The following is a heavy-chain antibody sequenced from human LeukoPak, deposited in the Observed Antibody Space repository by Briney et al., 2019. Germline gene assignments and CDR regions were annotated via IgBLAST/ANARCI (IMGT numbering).Heavy chain of an antibody. CDR2: IYPNGGT. D-gene: IGHD2-2*01. CDR3: ARTKRTSHYYFDY. J-gene: IGHJ4*02. V-gene: IGHV4-4*07. CDR1: GGSITGYY. Sequence: SETLSLTCSVSGGSITGYYWSCMRQPAGKGLEWIGRIYPNGGTNYNPSLKSRATMSVDTSKNQFSLKLTSVTAADTAMYYCARTKRTSHYYFDYWGQGTLATVSS.